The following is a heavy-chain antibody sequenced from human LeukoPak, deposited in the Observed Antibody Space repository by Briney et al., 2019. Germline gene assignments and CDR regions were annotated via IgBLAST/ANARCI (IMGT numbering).Heavy chain of an antibody. CDR3: ARDALGY. J-gene: IGHJ4*02. Sequence: PGGSLRLSCAASGFTFRNYVIHWVRQAPGKGLEWVAVISYDGSNKYYADSVKGRFTISRDNSKNTLYLQMNSLRAEDTAVYYCARDALGYWGQGTLVTVSS. CDR1: GFTFRNYV. V-gene: IGHV3-30-3*01. CDR2: ISYDGSNK.